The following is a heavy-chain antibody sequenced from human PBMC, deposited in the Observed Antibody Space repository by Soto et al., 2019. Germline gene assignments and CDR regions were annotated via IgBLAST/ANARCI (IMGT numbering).Heavy chain of an antibody. CDR2: IKQDGSEK. V-gene: IGHV3-7*01. J-gene: IGHJ2*01. Sequence: EVQLVESGGGLVQPGGSLRLSCAASGFTFSSYWMSWVRQAPGKGLEWVANIKQDGSEKYYVDSVKGRFTISRDNAKNSLHLQMNSLRAEDTAVYYCASPLETVTNLGGWYFDLWGRGTLVTVSS. CDR3: ASPLETVTNLGGWYFDL. D-gene: IGHD4-17*01. CDR1: GFTFSSYW.